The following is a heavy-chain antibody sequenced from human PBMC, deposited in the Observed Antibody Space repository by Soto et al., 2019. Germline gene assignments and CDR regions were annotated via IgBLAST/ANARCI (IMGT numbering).Heavy chain of an antibody. CDR1: GGSISSGGYY. D-gene: IGHD3-22*01. Sequence: QVQLQESGPGLVKPSQTLSLTCTVSGGSISSGGYYWSWIRQHPGKGLGWIGYIYYSGSTYYNPSLKSRVTISVDTSKNQFSLKLSSVPAADTAVYYCARESSGLYYYYGMDVWGQGTTVTVSS. CDR3: ARESSGLYYYYGMDV. CDR2: IYYSGST. V-gene: IGHV4-31*03. J-gene: IGHJ6*02.